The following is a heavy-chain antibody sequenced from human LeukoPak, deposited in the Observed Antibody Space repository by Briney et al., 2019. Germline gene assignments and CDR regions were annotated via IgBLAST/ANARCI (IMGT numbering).Heavy chain of an antibody. Sequence: GGSLRLSCAASGFTFSSYGMHWVRQAPGKGLEWVAFIRYDGSNKYYADSVKGRFTISRDNSKNTLYLQMNSLRAEDTAVYYCAKQYSSGWYLFDYWGQGTLVTVSS. CDR3: AKQYSSGWYLFDY. J-gene: IGHJ4*02. CDR1: GFTFSSYG. D-gene: IGHD6-19*01. V-gene: IGHV3-30*02. CDR2: IRYDGSNK.